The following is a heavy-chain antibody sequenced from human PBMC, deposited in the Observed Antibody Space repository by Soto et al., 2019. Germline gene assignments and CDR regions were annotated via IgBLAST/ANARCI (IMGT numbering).Heavy chain of an antibody. Sequence: PGGSLRLSCAASGFSFSNAWMSWVRQAPGKGLEWVGHIKTKTDDETTDYAAPVKGRFTISKDDSKNTLYLQMNSLKTEDTAVYYCTTSGMITFGGVIVPNWFDRWGQGTLVTVSS. CDR2: IKTKTDDETT. CDR3: TTSGMITFGGVIVPNWFDR. CDR1: GFSFSNAW. D-gene: IGHD3-16*02. V-gene: IGHV3-15*01. J-gene: IGHJ5*02.